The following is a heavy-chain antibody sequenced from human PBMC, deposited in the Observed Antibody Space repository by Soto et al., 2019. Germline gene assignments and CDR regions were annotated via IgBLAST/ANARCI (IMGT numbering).Heavy chain of an antibody. J-gene: IGHJ4*02. CDR2: ISYDGSNK. CDR1: GFTFSSYG. D-gene: IGHD4-4*01. CDR3: LYSNYPLANFDY. V-gene: IGHV3-30*03. Sequence: GGSLRLCCAASGFTFSSYGMHWVRQAPGKGLEWVAVISYDGSNKYYADSVKGRFTISRDNSKNTLYLQMNSLRAEDTAVYYCLYSNYPLANFDYWGQGTLVTVSS.